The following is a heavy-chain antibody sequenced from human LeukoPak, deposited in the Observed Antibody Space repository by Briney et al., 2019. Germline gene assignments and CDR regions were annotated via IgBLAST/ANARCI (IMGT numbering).Heavy chain of an antibody. CDR1: GFTFGDYS. J-gene: IGHJ4*02. Sequence: PGGSLRLSCTASGFTFGDYSMNWVRQAPGKGLEWVGFIRSKAYGGTTEYAASVKGRFTISRDDSKSIAYLQMNSLKTEDTAVYYCTRGRRATHAYWGQGTLVTVSS. D-gene: IGHD1-26*01. V-gene: IGHV3-49*04. CDR2: IRSKAYGGTT. CDR3: TRGRRATHAY.